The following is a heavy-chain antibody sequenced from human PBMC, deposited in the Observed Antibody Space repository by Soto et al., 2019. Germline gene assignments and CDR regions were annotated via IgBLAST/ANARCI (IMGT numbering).Heavy chain of an antibody. CDR1: GYGFSSYG. CDR3: ARRSMRREPAARYYYALDV. CDR2: ISGYNGAT. D-gene: IGHD1-26*01. J-gene: IGHJ6*02. Sequence: QAQLVQPGGEVKTPGASVKVSCQASGYGFSSYGIPWVRQAPGQGLEWLGWISGYNGATNYAQRFQDRVTMTTDTSSMTGYMELRSLRFVDTAVYYCARRSMRREPAARYYYALDVWGQGTALIVSS. V-gene: IGHV1-18*04.